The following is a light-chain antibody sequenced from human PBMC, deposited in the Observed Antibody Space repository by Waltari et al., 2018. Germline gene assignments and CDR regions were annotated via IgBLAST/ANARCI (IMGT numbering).Light chain of an antibody. CDR3: SSHAGSNHLV. CDR2: EVN. Sequence: QSALTQPPSASGSPGQSVTISCTGTSIDVGGYNYVSWYQHHPGKAPKLMVYEVNKRPSGVPDRFSGSKSGNTASLTVSGLQAEDESDYYCSSHAGSNHLVFGGGTKLTVL. J-gene: IGLJ3*02. V-gene: IGLV2-8*01. CDR1: SIDVGGYNY.